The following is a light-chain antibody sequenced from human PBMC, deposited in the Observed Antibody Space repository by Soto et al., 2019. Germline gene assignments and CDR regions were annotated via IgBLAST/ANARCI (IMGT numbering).Light chain of an antibody. Sequence: VMTQSPATLSVSPGERAALSCRASQSVSTTLAWYQQKPGQPPRLLIYFASTMATAVTARFTAGGSGTEFTLTISSLQSDDFQLYYCQQYDKCPRTFGQGTKVEIK. J-gene: IGKJ1*01. CDR1: QSVSTT. CDR2: FAS. V-gene: IGKV3-15*01. CDR3: QQYDKCPRT.